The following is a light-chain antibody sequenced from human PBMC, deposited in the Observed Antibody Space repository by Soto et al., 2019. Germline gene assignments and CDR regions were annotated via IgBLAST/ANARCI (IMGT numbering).Light chain of an antibody. V-gene: IGKV3-15*01. CDR3: QSYNDWPFA. Sequence: EIVLTQSPATLSVSPGERVTLPCRASESLSYFLAWYQHKPGQSPRLLIYGVSTRVAGVPSRFSGGGSATDFTLTISSLQSEDFAVYYCQSYNDWPFAFGQGTKLEI. CDR1: ESLSYF. J-gene: IGKJ2*01. CDR2: GVS.